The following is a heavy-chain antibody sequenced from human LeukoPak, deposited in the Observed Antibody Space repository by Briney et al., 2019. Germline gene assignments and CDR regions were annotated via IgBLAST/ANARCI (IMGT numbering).Heavy chain of an antibody. D-gene: IGHD3-10*01. CDR3: AGIGGLVRGVIINGWFDP. J-gene: IGHJ5*02. Sequence: MSSETLSLTCTVSGGSISSYYWSWIRQPPGKGLEWIGYIYYSGSTSYNPSLKSRVTISVDTSKNQFSLKLSSVTAADTAVYYCAGIGGLVRGVIINGWFDPWGQGTLVTVSS. CDR1: GGSISSYY. V-gene: IGHV4-59*01. CDR2: IYYSGST.